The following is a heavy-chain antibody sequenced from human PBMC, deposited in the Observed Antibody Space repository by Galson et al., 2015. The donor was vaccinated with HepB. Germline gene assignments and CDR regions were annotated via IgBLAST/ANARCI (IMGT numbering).Heavy chain of an antibody. CDR1: GFPFSTYS. J-gene: IGHJ4*02. CDR3: ARDRGRDSGYADFDY. D-gene: IGHD5-12*01. CDR2: ISGSSSTI. Sequence: SLRLSCAASGFPFSTYSMNWVRQAPGKGLEWISYISGSSSTIYYADSVKGRFTISRDNAGNSLYLQMNSLRAEDTAAYYCARDRGRDSGYADFDYWGQGTLVTVSS. V-gene: IGHV3-48*01.